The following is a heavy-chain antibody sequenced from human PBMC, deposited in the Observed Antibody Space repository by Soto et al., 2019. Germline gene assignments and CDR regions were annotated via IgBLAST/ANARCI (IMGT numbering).Heavy chain of an antibody. CDR3: ARETIAAAGTYYFDY. D-gene: IGHD6-13*01. CDR2: IYYSGST. V-gene: IGHV4-59*01. Sequence: SETLSLTCTVSGGSISSYYWSWIRQPPGKGLEWIGYIYYSGSTNYNPSLKSRVTISVDTSKNQFSLKLSSVTAADTAVYYCARETIAAAGTYYFDYWGQGTLVTVSS. J-gene: IGHJ4*02. CDR1: GGSISSYY.